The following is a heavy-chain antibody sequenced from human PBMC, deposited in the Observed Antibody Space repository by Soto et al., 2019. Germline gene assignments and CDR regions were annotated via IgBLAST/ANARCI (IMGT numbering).Heavy chain of an antibody. V-gene: IGHV4-39*02. CDR3: ARAERPHDYSKFDY. CDR2: IYNGIT. CDR1: GVSLSSTSYY. Sequence: QLQLQESGPGLVRPSGTVSLTCSVSGVSLSSTSYYWGWIRQPPGKRPECIGSIYNGITYYNPSLKSRVTISEDTSKNQFSLKLTSVTAADTAVFYCARAERPHDYSKFDYWGRGMLVTVSS. J-gene: IGHJ4*01. D-gene: IGHD4-4*01.